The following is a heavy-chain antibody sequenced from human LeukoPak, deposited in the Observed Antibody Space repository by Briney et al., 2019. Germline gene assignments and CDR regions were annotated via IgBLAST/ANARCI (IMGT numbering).Heavy chain of an antibody. Sequence: ASVKVSCKASGYTFTSNHIHWVRQAPGQGLEWMGMIYPRDGSTSYAQKFQGRVTVTRDTSTSTVHMELSGLRSEDTAVYYCARDQEGFDCWGQGTLVTVSS. CDR2: IYPRDGST. CDR3: ARDQEGFDC. CDR1: GYTFTSNH. V-gene: IGHV1-46*01. J-gene: IGHJ4*02.